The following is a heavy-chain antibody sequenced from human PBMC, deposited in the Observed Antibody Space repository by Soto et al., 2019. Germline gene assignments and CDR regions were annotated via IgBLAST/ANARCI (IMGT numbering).Heavy chain of an antibody. CDR2: IYHSGST. V-gene: IGHV4-4*02. J-gene: IGHJ4*02. CDR3: ARAAMGGSSGPPDY. Sequence: QVQLQESGPGLVKPSGTLSLTCAVSGGSISSSNWWWLGRQPPGKGLEWIGDIYHSGSTNYTPSRQSRVTLSVDKSKNQFSLKLSSVTAADTAVSSCARAAMGGSSGPPDYWGQGTLVTVSS. CDR1: GGSISSSNW. D-gene: IGHD6-13*01.